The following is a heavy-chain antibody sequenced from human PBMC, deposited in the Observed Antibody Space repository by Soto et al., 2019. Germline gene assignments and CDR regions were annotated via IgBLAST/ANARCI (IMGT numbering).Heavy chain of an antibody. D-gene: IGHD6-19*01. Sequence: DVQLVESGGGLVQPGRSLRLSCAASGFTFDDYAMHWVRQAPGKGLEWVSVISWNSGSIGYADSVKGRFTISRDNAKNYLYLQMNSLRAEDTALYYCAKDRGLVLSFYFDYWGQGTLVTVSS. J-gene: IGHJ4*02. V-gene: IGHV3-9*01. CDR2: ISWNSGSI. CDR3: AKDRGLVLSFYFDY. CDR1: GFTFDDYA.